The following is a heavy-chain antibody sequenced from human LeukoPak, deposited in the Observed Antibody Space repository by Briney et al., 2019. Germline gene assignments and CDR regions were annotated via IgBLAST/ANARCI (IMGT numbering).Heavy chain of an antibody. D-gene: IGHD1-20*01. CDR2: ISTSSTYI. CDR3: ARDPPFIIGTTFFDY. CDR1: GFTFSSYS. J-gene: IGHJ4*02. V-gene: IGHV3-21*01. Sequence: PGGSLRLSCAASGFTFSSYSMNWVRQAPGKGLEWVSSISTSSTYIYYADSVKGRFTISRDYAKNSLYLQMNSLRAEDTAVYYCARDPPFIIGTTFFDYWGQGTLVTVSS.